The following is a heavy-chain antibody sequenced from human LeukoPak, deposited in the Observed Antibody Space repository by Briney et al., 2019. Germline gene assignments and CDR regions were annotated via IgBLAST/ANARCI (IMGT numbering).Heavy chain of an antibody. V-gene: IGHV4-4*02. Sequence: SETLSLTCAVSGGSISSSNWWSWVRQPPGKGLEWIGEIYHSGSTNYNPSLKSRVTISVDTSKNQFSLKLSSVTAADTAVYYCARRGFWSGLPRRWFDPWGQGTLVTVSS. CDR3: ARRGFWSGLPRRWFDP. CDR2: IYHSGST. J-gene: IGHJ5*02. CDR1: GGSISSSNW. D-gene: IGHD3-3*01.